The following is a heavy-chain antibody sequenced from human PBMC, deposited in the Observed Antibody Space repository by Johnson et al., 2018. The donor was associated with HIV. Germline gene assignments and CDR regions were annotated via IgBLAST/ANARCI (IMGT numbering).Heavy chain of an antibody. CDR2: IYSGGST. J-gene: IGHJ3*02. CDR3: ARPRLTITGTAFYI. CDR1: GFTVSRNY. Sequence: VQLVESGGGLVQPGGSLRLSCAASGFTVSRNYMSWVRQAPGKGLEWVSVIYSGGSTYYADSVKGRFTISRDNSKNTLFLQMNSLRAEDTAVCYCARPRLTITGTAFYIWGQGTIVTVSS. V-gene: IGHV3-66*02. D-gene: IGHD1-20*01.